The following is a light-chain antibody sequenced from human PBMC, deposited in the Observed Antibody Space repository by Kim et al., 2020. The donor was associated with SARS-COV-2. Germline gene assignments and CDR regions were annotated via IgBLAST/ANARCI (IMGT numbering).Light chain of an antibody. CDR1: SEYSHYK. Sequence: QPVLTQPPSASASLGASVTLTCTLRSEYSHYKVDWYQQRPGKGPRFVMRVGTSGIMGSKGDGIPDRFSVLGSGLDRNLTIKNIQEEDESDYYCGADHGSGSDFVWVFGGGTRLTVL. CDR2: VGTSGIMG. J-gene: IGLJ3*02. V-gene: IGLV9-49*01. CDR3: GADHGSGSDFVWV.